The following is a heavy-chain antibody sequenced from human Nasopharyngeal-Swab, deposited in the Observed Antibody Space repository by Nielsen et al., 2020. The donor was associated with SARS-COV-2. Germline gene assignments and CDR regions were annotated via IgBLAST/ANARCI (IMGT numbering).Heavy chain of an antibody. CDR3: ATNTRIVPAGAFDI. D-gene: IGHD2-8*01. V-gene: IGHV4-61*01. CDR2: IYYSGST. J-gene: IGHJ3*02. CDR1: GGSVSSGSYY. Sequence: SETLSLTCTVPGGSVSSGSYYWSWIRQPPGKGLEWIGYIYYSGSTNYNPSLKSRVTISVDTSKNQFSLKLSSVTAADTAVYYCATNTRIVPAGAFDIWGQGTMVTVSS.